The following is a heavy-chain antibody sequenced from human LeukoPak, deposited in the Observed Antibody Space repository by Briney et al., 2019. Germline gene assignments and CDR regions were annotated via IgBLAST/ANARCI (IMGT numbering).Heavy chain of an antibody. CDR1: GYTFTSYG. V-gene: IGHV1-18*01. CDR3: ARENVVVVAATRFRYNWFDP. Sequence: ASVKVSCKASGYTFTSYGISWVRQAPGQGLEWMGWISAYNGNTNYAQKIQGRVTMTTDTSTSTAYMELRSLRSDDTAVYYCARENVVVVAATRFRYNWFDPWGQGTLVTVSS. CDR2: ISAYNGNT. D-gene: IGHD2-15*01. J-gene: IGHJ5*02.